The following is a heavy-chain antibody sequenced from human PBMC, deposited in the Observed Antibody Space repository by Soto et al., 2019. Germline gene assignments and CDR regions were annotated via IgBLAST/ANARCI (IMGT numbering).Heavy chain of an antibody. D-gene: IGHD1-1*01. J-gene: IGHJ3*02. Sequence: EVQLLESGGGLVQPGGSLRLSCVGSEFTFSNYAMNWVRQAPGEGREWVSLISSSGGTTYYADSVKGRFSISRDNSKNTLYLQMNSLRVEDTAIYYCAKDIQGRGATTGDDAFDIWGQGTMVTVSS. CDR1: EFTFSNYA. CDR2: ISSSGGTT. CDR3: AKDIQGRGATTGDDAFDI. V-gene: IGHV3-23*01.